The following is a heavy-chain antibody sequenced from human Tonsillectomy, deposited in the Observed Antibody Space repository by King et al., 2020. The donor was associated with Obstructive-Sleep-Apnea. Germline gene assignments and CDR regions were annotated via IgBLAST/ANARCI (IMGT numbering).Heavy chain of an antibody. Sequence: VQLVESGGGVVQPGKSLRLSCAASGFTFSNYGMNWVRQAPGKGLEWVALLTYDGSNKYYADSVKGRFIISRDNSKNTLYLQMNTLRPEDTAVYYCAKRGSSADFDYWGQGTLVTVSS. CDR2: LTYDGSNK. CDR3: AKRGSSADFDY. V-gene: IGHV3-30*02. J-gene: IGHJ4*02. D-gene: IGHD6-6*01. CDR1: GFTFSNYG.